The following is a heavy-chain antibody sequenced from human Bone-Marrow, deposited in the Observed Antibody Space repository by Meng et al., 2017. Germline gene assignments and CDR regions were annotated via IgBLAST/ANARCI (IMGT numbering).Heavy chain of an antibody. CDR3: ARDQEYIVVVTAIRSNYYYGMDV. CDR2: IKQDGSEK. Sequence: GESLKISCAASGFTFSSYWMSWVRQAPVKGLEWVANIKQDGSEKYYVDSVKGRFTISRDNAKNSLYLQMNSLRAEDTAVYYCARDQEYIVVVTAIRSNYYYGMDVWGQGTTVTVSS. CDR1: GFTFSSYW. D-gene: IGHD2-21*02. V-gene: IGHV3-7*01. J-gene: IGHJ6*02.